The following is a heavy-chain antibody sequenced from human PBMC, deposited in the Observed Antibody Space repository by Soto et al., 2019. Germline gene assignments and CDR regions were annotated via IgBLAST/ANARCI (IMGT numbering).Heavy chain of an antibody. J-gene: IGHJ6*02. Sequence: EVQLVESGGGLVQPGGSLRLSCAASEFTFNNYWMHWVRQVPGKGLEWVSRINTDGCTTNYAVSVMGRFTISRDNADNTVYLVMYSLRAEDTAVYYCSRGIYLKYGLDVWGQGATVTVSS. V-gene: IGHV3-74*01. CDR1: EFTFNNYW. CDR2: INTDGCTT. D-gene: IGHD3-16*02. CDR3: SRGIYLKYGLDV.